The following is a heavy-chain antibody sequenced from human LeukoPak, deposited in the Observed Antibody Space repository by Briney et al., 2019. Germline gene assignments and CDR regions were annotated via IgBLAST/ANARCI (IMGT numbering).Heavy chain of an antibody. CDR3: ARVQYDFWSGYTNWFDP. D-gene: IGHD3-3*01. Sequence: SETLSLTCTVSSGSISSSSYYWGWIRQPPGKGLEWIGEINHSGSTNYNPSLKSRVTKSVDTSKNQFSLKLSSVTAADTAVYYCARVQYDFWSGYTNWFDPWGQGTLVTVSS. CDR2: INHSGST. CDR1: SGSISSSSYY. J-gene: IGHJ5*02. V-gene: IGHV4-39*07.